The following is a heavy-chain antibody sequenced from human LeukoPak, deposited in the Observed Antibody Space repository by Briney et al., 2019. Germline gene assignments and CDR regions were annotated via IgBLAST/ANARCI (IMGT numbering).Heavy chain of an antibody. CDR2: IYRSGST. J-gene: IGHJ6*03. CDR3: ARTGAGYYYYYMGV. V-gene: IGHV4-38-2*02. D-gene: IGHD1-26*01. CDR1: GYSISSGYY. Sequence: SETLSLTCTVSGYSISSGYYWGWIRQPPGKGLEWIGTIYRSGSTYSNPSLRGRVTISVDTSKNQFSLKLSSVTAADTAVYYCARTGAGYYYYYMGVWGKGTTVTVSS.